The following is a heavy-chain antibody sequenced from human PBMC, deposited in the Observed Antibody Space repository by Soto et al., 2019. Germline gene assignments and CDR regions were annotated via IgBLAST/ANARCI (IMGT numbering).Heavy chain of an antibody. J-gene: IGHJ6*02. CDR3: ARLGGILTGYDYYYYGMDV. Sequence: SETLSLTCTVSGGSISSGDYYWSWIRQPPGKGLEWIGYIYYSGSTYYNPSLKSRVTISVDTSKNQFSLKLRSDDTAVYYCARLGGILTGYDYYYYGMDVWGQGTTVTVSS. D-gene: IGHD3-9*01. CDR1: GGSISSGDYY. V-gene: IGHV4-30-4*02. CDR2: IYYSGST.